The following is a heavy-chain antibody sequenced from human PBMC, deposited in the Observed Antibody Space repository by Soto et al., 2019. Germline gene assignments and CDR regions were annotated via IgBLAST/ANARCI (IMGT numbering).Heavy chain of an antibody. V-gene: IGHV3-21*01. J-gene: IGHJ3*02. Sequence: SLRLSCAASGFTFSSYSMNWVRQAPGKGLEWVSSISSSSSYIYYADSVKGRFTISRDNAKNSLYLQMNSLRAEDTAVYYCARDEYDILTGLVHAFDIWGQGTMVTVSS. D-gene: IGHD3-9*01. CDR2: ISSSSSYI. CDR1: GFTFSSYS. CDR3: ARDEYDILTGLVHAFDI.